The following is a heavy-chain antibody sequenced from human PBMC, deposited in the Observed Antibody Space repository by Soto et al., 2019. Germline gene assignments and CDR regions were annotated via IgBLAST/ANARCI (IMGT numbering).Heavy chain of an antibody. CDR2: ISDSGGST. V-gene: IGHV3-23*01. J-gene: IGHJ4*02. CDR3: ANGCGGTCYSRIHY. Sequence: EVQLLESGGGLVQPGGSLRLSCAASGFTFSSYAMSWVRQAPGKGLEWVSGISDSGGSTYYADSVKGRFTISRDNSKNTLYLQMNGLRAEYTAVYYCANGCGGTCYSRIHYWGQGTLVTVSS. D-gene: IGHD2-15*01. CDR1: GFTFSSYA.